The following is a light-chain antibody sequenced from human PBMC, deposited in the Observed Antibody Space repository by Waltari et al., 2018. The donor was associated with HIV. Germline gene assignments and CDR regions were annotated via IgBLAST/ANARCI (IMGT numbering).Light chain of an antibody. CDR1: SSNTGARYA. Sequence: QSLLTPPPSVSGAPGQRGTISCTGSSSNTGARYAVHWYHQVPGTAPKLVIYANNNRASGVPDRFSGSKFGPSASLAITGLQAEDEGTYYCQSYDSGSSGSVFGGGTKLTVL. CDR2: ANN. V-gene: IGLV1-40*01. J-gene: IGLJ2*01. CDR3: QSYDSGSSGSV.